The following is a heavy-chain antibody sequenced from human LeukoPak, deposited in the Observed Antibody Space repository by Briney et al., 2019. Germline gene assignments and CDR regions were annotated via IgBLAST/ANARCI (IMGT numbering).Heavy chain of an antibody. D-gene: IGHD1-26*01. J-gene: IGHJ4*02. Sequence: ASVKVSCKASGYTFTGYYMHWVRQAPGQGLEWMGWINPNSGGTNYAQKFQGRVTMTRDTSISTAYMELSRLRSDDTAVYYCARGPVGATPSFDYWGQGTLVTVSS. CDR3: ARGPVGATPSFDY. CDR2: INPNSGGT. CDR1: GYTFTGYY. V-gene: IGHV1-2*02.